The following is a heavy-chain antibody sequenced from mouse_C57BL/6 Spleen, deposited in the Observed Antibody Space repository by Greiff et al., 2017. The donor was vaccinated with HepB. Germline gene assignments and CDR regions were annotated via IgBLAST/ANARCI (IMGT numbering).Heavy chain of an antibody. CDR1: GYTFTSYW. D-gene: IGHD2-4*01. CDR2: IHPSDSDT. Sequence: QVQLQQPGAELVKPGASVKVSCKASGYTFTSYWMHWVKQRPGQGLEWIGRIHPSDSDTNYNQKFKGKATLTVDKSSSTADLQLSSLTSEDSAVYYSAINLSYDYDTYYFDYWGQGTTLTVSS. CDR3: AINLSYDYDTYYFDY. J-gene: IGHJ2*01. V-gene: IGHV1-74*01.